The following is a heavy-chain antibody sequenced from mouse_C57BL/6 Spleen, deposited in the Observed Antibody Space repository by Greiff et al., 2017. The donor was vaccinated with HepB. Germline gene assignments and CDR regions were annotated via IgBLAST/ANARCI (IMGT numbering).Heavy chain of an antibody. J-gene: IGHJ1*03. CDR2: INPNNGGT. Sequence: EVQLQQSGPELVKPGASVKIPCKASGYTFTDYNMDWVKQSHGKSLEWIGDINPNNGGTIYNQKFKGKATLTVDKSSSTAYMELRSLTSEDTAVYYCAAYYGSSRYWYFDVWGTGTTVTVSS. CDR3: AAYYGSSRYWYFDV. V-gene: IGHV1-18*01. CDR1: GYTFTDYN. D-gene: IGHD1-1*01.